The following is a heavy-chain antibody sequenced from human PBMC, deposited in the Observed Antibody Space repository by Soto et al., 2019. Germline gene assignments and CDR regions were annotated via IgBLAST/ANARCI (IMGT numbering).Heavy chain of an antibody. CDR3: AKDLEAGYCSGGSCKHPDY. D-gene: IGHD2-15*01. CDR2: ISYDGSNK. CDR1: GFTFSSYG. Sequence: PGGSLRLSCAASGFTFSSYGMHWVRQAPGKGLEWVAVISYDGSNKYYADSVKGRFTISRDNSKNTLYLQMNSLRAEDTAVYYCAKDLEAGYCSGGSCKHPDYWGQGT. V-gene: IGHV3-30*18. J-gene: IGHJ4*02.